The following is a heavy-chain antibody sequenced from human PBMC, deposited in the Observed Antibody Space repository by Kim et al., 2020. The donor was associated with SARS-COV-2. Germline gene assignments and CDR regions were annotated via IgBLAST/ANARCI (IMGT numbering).Heavy chain of an antibody. V-gene: IGHV4-39*01. CDR2: IYYSGST. CDR1: GGSISSSSYY. CDR3: ARLRGYSGYDLFDY. D-gene: IGHD5-12*01. Sequence: SETLSLTCTVSGGSISSSSYYWGWIRQPPGKGLEWIGSIYYSGSTYYNPSLKSRVTISVDTSKNQFSLKLSSVTAADTAVYYCARLRGYSGYDLFDYWGQGTLVTVSS. J-gene: IGHJ4*02.